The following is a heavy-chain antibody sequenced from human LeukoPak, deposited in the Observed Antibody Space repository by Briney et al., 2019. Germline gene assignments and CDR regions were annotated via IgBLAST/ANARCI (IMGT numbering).Heavy chain of an antibody. Sequence: GRSLRLSCAASGFTFDDYAMHWVRQAPGKGLEWVSGISWNSGSIGYADSVKGRFTISRDNAKNSLYLQMNSLRAEDTALYYCAGRSGYNDAFDIWGQGTMVTVSS. CDR2: ISWNSGSI. D-gene: IGHD3-9*01. CDR1: GFTFDDYA. CDR3: AGRSGYNDAFDI. V-gene: IGHV3-9*01. J-gene: IGHJ3*02.